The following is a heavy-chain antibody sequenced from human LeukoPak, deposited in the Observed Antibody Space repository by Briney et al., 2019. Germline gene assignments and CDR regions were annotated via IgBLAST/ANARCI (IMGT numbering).Heavy chain of an antibody. CDR1: GFTFSSYG. CDR3: AKEGFGDPWYFDY. V-gene: IGHV3-30*18. CDR2: ISYDGSNK. D-gene: IGHD3-10*01. Sequence: GGTLRLSCAASGFTFSSYGMHWVRQAPGKGLEWVAVISYDGSNKYYADSVKGRFTISRDNSKNTLYLQMNSLRAEDTAVYYCAKEGFGDPWYFDYWGQGTLVTVSS. J-gene: IGHJ4*02.